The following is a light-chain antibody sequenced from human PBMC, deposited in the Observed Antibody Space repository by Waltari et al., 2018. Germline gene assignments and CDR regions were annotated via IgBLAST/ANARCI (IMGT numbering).Light chain of an antibody. V-gene: IGLV2-14*03. J-gene: IGLJ3*02. Sequence: QSALTQPASVSGSPEQSITISCTGTSSDVGGYDYVSWYQQHPGKAPKLLIYDVSYRPSGFSIRLSGSTSGNTASLTTSWLQPEDAGDYYCSSYTSSNTMVFGGGTKLTV. CDR1: SSDVGGYDY. CDR3: SSYTSSNTMV. CDR2: DVS.